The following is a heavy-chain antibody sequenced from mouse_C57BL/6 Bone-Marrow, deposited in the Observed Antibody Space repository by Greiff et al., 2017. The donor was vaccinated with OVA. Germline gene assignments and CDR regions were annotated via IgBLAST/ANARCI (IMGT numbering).Heavy chain of an antibody. CDR2: IRSKSNNYAT. J-gene: IGHJ1*03. V-gene: IGHV10-1*01. CDR1: GFSFNTYA. D-gene: IGHD3-3*01. Sequence: EVMLVESGGGLVQPKGSLKLSCAASGFSFNTYAMNWVRQAPGKGLEWVARIRSKSNNYATYYADSVKDRFTISRDDSESMLYLQMNNLKTEDTAMYYCVRQGDGGWYFDVWGTGTTVTVSS. CDR3: VRQGDGGWYFDV.